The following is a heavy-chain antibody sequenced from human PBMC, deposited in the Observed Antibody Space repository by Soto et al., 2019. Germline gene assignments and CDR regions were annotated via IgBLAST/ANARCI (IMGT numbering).Heavy chain of an antibody. Sequence: LILSXASSVFTFSVFWINWYRQAPGKGLEWVAIIKEDGSEKYYVDSVKGRFSISRHNANNSLYLQMDSLRVEDTVVYYCVRCSGFLLEQWGQGTPV. CDR1: VFTFSVFW. CDR3: VRCSGFLLEQ. V-gene: IGHV3-7*01. J-gene: IGHJ4*02. CDR2: IKEDGSEK. D-gene: IGHD3-3*01.